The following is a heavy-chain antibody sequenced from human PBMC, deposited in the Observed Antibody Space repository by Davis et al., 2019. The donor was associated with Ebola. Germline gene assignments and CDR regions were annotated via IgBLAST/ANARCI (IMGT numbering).Heavy chain of an antibody. CDR1: GFTFSTYS. V-gene: IGHV3-21*01. CDR2: ISSDSDYI. CDR3: ARKTYFDY. Sequence: GGSLRLSCAASGFTFSTYSMSWVRQAPGKGLEWVSSISSDSDYIYYADSAKGRFTISRDNAKNSLYLQMSSLRAEDTAVYYCARKTYFDYWGQGTLVTVSS. J-gene: IGHJ4*02.